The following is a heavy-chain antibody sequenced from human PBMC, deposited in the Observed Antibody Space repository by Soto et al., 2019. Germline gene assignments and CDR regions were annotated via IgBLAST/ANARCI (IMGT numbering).Heavy chain of an antibody. V-gene: IGHV4-38-2*01. J-gene: IGHJ5*02. CDR1: GYSISSGYY. Sequence: SETLSLTCAVSGYSISSGYYWGWIRQPPGKGLEWIGSIYHSGSTYYNPSLKSRVTISVDTSKNQFSLKLSSVTAADTAVYYCARRSDSSWFDPWGQGTLVTVSS. CDR2: IYHSGST. D-gene: IGHD6-6*01. CDR3: ARRSDSSWFDP.